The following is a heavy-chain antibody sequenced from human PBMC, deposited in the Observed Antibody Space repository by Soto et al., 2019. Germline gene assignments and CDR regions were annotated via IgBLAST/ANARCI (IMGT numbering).Heavy chain of an antibody. CDR1: GITFSSYG. J-gene: IGHJ3*02. CDR2: ISYDGTNK. V-gene: IGHV3-30*18. D-gene: IGHD3-16*01. Sequence: GGSLRLSCAASGITFSSYGMHWVRQAPGKGLEWVAVISYDGTNKYYGDSVKGRFSISRDNSKNTLYLQMNSLGAEDTAAYYCAKGLGWRVLGDAFDIWGQGTMVTVSS. CDR3: AKGLGWRVLGDAFDI.